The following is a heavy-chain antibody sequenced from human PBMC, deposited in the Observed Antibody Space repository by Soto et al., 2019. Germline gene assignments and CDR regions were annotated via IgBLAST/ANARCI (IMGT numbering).Heavy chain of an antibody. Sequence: SETLSLTCAVYGGSFSGYYWSWIRQPPGKGLEWIGEINHSGSTNYNPSLKSRVTISVDTSKNQFSLKLSSVTAADTAVYYCARGRDILTGYPFYYFDYWGQGTLVT. CDR3: ARGRDILTGYPFYYFDY. CDR1: GGSFSGYY. CDR2: INHSGST. D-gene: IGHD3-9*01. V-gene: IGHV4-34*01. J-gene: IGHJ4*02.